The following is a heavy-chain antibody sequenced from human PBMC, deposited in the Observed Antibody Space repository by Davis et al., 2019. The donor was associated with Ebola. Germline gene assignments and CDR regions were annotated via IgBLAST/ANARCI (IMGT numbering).Heavy chain of an antibody. CDR1: GYTFTSYD. D-gene: IGHD3-9*01. J-gene: IGHJ6*02. CDR3: ARTRPITIHSFYYYGMDV. Sequence: AASVKVSCKASGYTFTSYDINWVRQATGQGLEWMGWMNPNSGNTGSAQKFQGRVTMTRNTSISTAYMELSSLRSEDTAVYYCARTRPITIHSFYYYGMDVWGQGTTVTVSS. V-gene: IGHV1-8*01. CDR2: MNPNSGNT.